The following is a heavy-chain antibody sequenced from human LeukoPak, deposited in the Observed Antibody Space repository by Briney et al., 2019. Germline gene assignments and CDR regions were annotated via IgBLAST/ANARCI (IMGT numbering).Heavy chain of an antibody. V-gene: IGHV1-69*13. CDR3: ARAVVPAAMARPPYYYYMDV. J-gene: IGHJ6*03. D-gene: IGHD2-2*01. CDR1: GGTFSSYA. CDR2: IIPIFGTA. Sequence: SVKVSCKASGGTFSSYAISWVRQAPGQGLEWMGGIIPIFGTANYAQKFQGRVTITADESTSTAYMERSSLRSEDTAVYYCARAVVPAAMARPPYYYYMDVWDKGTTVTVSS.